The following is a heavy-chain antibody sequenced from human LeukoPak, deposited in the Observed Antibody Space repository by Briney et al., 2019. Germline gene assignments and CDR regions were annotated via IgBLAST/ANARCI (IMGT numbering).Heavy chain of an antibody. D-gene: IGHD6-13*01. J-gene: IGHJ6*02. CDR3: ARDSGIAPAGYYHYYGMDV. Sequence: GGSLRLSCAASGFTFSSYWMSWVRQAPGKGLEWVASIKQDGSEKYYVDSVKGRFTISRDNAKKSLFLQMNSLRAEDTADYYCARDSGIAPAGYYHYYGMDVWGQGTTVTVSS. CDR1: GFTFSSYW. V-gene: IGHV3-7*01. CDR2: IKQDGSEK.